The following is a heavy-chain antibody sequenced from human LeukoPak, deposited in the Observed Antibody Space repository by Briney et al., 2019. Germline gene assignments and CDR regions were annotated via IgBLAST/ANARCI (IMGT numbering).Heavy chain of an antibody. CDR2: MNSNTGDT. CDR3: VRGVRMGGGYSGYDTEDH. Sequence: ASVKVSCEASGYTFTGHYMNWVRQAPGQGLEWMGRMNSNTGDTICAQKFQGRVTMTRDTSISTAYMELSSLKSDDTAIYFCVRGVRMGGGYSGYDTEDHWGQGTLVTVSS. V-gene: IGHV1-2*06. J-gene: IGHJ4*02. CDR1: GYTFTGHY. D-gene: IGHD5-12*01.